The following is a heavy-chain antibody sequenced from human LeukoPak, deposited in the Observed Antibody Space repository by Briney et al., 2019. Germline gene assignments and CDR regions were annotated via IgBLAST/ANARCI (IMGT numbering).Heavy chain of an antibody. V-gene: IGHV3-23*01. CDR1: GFTFNRYA. CDR2: IGGAGGST. CDR3: AKDRGLIMVADAPHNWFDP. J-gene: IGHJ5*02. Sequence: GGSLRLSCAASGFTFNRYAMSWVRQAPERGLEWVSGIGGAGGSTHYADSVKGRFTISRDNSKNVLYLQMNSLRADDTAIYYCAKDRGLIMVADAPHNWFDPWGQGTPVIVSS. D-gene: IGHD6-19*01.